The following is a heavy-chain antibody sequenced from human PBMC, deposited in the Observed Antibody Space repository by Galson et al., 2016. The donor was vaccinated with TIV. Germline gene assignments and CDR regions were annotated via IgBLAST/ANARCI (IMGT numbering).Heavy chain of an antibody. D-gene: IGHD1-1*01. CDR2: LTGSGAVT. Sequence: SLRLSCAASGFSFSVYAMSWVRQAPGKGLEWVSSLTGSGAVTYYAESVKGRFTISRDNSKNTLHLQMSNLRPEETAMYYCAKDDQGWVDIAGTDNWGQGTLVTASS. CDR3: AKDDQGWVDIAGTDN. V-gene: IGHV3-23*01. CDR1: GFSFSVYA. J-gene: IGHJ4*02.